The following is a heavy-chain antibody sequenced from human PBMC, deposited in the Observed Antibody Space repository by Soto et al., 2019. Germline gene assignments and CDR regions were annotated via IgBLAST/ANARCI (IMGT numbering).Heavy chain of an antibody. V-gene: IGHV1-18*01. CDR1: GYSFTTYG. Sequence: QGQLVQSGAEVKKPGASVKVSCKATGYSFTTYGVSWARQAPGQGLEWMGWISAYNGNTNYAQKLQGRVTMTTDTSTSTAYMELRSLRSDDTAVYYCARDSPAAAGSDYWGQGTLVTVSS. CDR2: ISAYNGNT. CDR3: ARDSPAAAGSDY. J-gene: IGHJ4*02. D-gene: IGHD6-25*01.